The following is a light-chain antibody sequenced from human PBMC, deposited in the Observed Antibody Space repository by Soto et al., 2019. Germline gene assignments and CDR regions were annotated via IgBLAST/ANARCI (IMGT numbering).Light chain of an antibody. CDR3: NSYTSGCTHV. J-gene: IGLJ1*01. V-gene: IGLV2-14*03. Sequence: QSVLTQPASVSGSPGRSITISCTGTSSDVGGYNYVSWYQQHPGKAPKLMIYDVSDRPSGVSNRFSGSKSGNTASLTISGLQADDEADYSCNSYTSGCTHVFRTVTKVTVL. CDR2: DVS. CDR1: SSDVGGYNY.